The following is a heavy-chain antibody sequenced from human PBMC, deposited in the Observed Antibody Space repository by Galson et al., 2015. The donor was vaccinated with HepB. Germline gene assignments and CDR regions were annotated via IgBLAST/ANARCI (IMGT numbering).Heavy chain of an antibody. D-gene: IGHD1-7*01. Sequence: SLRLSCAASGFTFSSYGMHWVRQAPGKGLEWVAVISYDGSNKYYADSVKGRFTISRDNSKNTLYLQMNSLRAEDTAVYYCAKGLAGTTRWGIDYWGQGTLVTVSS. V-gene: IGHV3-30*18. J-gene: IGHJ4*02. CDR1: GFTFSSYG. CDR3: AKGLAGTTRWGIDY. CDR2: ISYDGSNK.